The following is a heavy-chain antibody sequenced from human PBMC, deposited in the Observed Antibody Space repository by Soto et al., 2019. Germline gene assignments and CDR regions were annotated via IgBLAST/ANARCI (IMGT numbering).Heavy chain of an antibody. J-gene: IGHJ4*02. CDR3: ASFSSGDYSGYDLSY. CDR1: GGSISSSSYY. Sequence: SETLSLTCTVSGGSISSSSYYWGWIRQPPGKGLEWIGSIYYSGSTYYNPSLKSRVTISVDTSKNQFSLKLSSVTAADTAVYYCASFSSGDYSGYDLSYWGQGTLVTVSS. V-gene: IGHV4-39*01. D-gene: IGHD5-12*01. CDR2: IYYSGST.